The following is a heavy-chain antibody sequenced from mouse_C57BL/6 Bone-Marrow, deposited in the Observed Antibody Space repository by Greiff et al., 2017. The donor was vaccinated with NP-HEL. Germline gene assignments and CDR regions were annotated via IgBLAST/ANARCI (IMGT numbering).Heavy chain of an antibody. V-gene: IGHV2-4*01. D-gene: IGHD2-3*01. CDR1: GFSLTSYG. Sequence: VQLQQSGPGLVQPSQRLSITCTVSGFSLTSYGVHWVRQPPGKGLEWLGVIWSGGSTDYNAAFISRLSISKDNSKSQVFFKMNSLQADDTAIYYCAKKIYYGYSDAMDYWGQGTSVTVSS. CDR3: AKKIYYGYSDAMDY. CDR2: IWSGGST. J-gene: IGHJ4*01.